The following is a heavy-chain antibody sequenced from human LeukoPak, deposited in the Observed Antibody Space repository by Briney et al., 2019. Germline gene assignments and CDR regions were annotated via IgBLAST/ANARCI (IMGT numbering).Heavy chain of an antibody. CDR2: INTNTGNP. Sequence: ASVKVSCKASGYTFTAYAMNWARQAPGQGLEWMGWINTNTGNPTYAQGFTGRFVFSLDTSVSTAYLQISSLKAEDTAVYYCARDNLEAAGIDHDYWGQGTLVTVSS. CDR1: GYTFTAYA. J-gene: IGHJ4*02. D-gene: IGHD6-13*01. V-gene: IGHV7-4-1*02. CDR3: ARDNLEAAGIDHDY.